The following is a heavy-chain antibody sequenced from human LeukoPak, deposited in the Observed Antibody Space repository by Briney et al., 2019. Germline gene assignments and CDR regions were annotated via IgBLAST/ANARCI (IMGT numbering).Heavy chain of an antibody. CDR3: ASWYSSSWYPHYYYYGMDV. CDR2: VNPMLDVA. CDR1: GGTFSSYA. J-gene: IGHJ6*02. V-gene: IGHV1-69*04. Sequence: SVKVSCKASGGTFSSYAISWVRQTPGQGLEWMGRVNPMLDVANYAQKFQGRVTITADKSTSTAYMELSSPRSEDTAVYYCASWYSSSWYPHYYYYGMDVWGQGTTVTVSS. D-gene: IGHD6-13*01.